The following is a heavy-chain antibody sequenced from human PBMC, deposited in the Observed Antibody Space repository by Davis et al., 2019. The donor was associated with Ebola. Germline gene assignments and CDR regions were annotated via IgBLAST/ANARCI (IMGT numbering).Heavy chain of an antibody. D-gene: IGHD2-21*02. CDR2: INPSGGST. CDR3: ATSRPSDSYSPYYNGMDV. CDR1: GYTFTSYY. V-gene: IGHV1-46*01. Sequence: ASVKVSCKASGYTFTSYYMHWVRQAPGQGLEWMGIINPSGGSTSYAQKFQGRVTMTRDTSTSTVYMELSSLRSDDTAVYYCATSRPSDSYSPYYNGMDVWGQGTTVTVTS. J-gene: IGHJ6*02.